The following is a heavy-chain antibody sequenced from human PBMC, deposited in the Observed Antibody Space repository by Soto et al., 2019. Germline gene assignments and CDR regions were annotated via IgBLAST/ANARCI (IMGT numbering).Heavy chain of an antibody. D-gene: IGHD3-3*01. J-gene: IGHJ5*02. CDR2: IYYSGST. Sequence: SETLSLTCTVSGGSISSGDYYWSWKRQPKGKGLEGIGYIYYSGSTYYNPSLKRRVTISVDTSKNQFSLKLSSVTAAVTAVYYCTIDFWIRPFDPWGHGTLVTVSS. V-gene: IGHV4-30-4*01. CDR3: TIDFWIRPFDP. CDR1: GGSISSGDYY.